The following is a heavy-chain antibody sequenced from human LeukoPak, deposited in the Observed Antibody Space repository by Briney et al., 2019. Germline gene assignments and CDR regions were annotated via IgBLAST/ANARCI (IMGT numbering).Heavy chain of an antibody. D-gene: IGHD3-10*01. Sequence: SETLSLTCTVSGGSISSYYWIWIRKPAGKGRECIGRIYTSGSTNYNPSLKSRVTISVDKSKNQFSLKLSSVTAADTAVYYCARDWNGSGTFDAFDIWGQGTMVTVSS. CDR1: GGSISSYY. J-gene: IGHJ3*02. CDR2: IYTSGST. CDR3: ARDWNGSGTFDAFDI. V-gene: IGHV4-4*07.